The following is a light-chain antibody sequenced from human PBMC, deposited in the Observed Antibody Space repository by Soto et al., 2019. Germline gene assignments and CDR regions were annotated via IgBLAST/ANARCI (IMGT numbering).Light chain of an antibody. J-gene: IGKJ4*01. CDR1: QSISTY. V-gene: IGKV3-11*01. CDR2: DAS. Sequence: EIVLTQSPATLCLSPGERATLSCRASQSISTYLAWYQQKPRQAPRLLIYDASSRATGIPARFSGSGSGTDFTLTISSLDPEDFAVYYCQQRSNWPLTFGGGTKVEIK. CDR3: QQRSNWPLT.